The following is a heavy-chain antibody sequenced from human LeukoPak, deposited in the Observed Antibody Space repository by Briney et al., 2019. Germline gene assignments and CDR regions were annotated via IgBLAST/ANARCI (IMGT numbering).Heavy chain of an antibody. CDR3: ARPRTRTIDAFDI. CDR1: AYSVTSYW. Sequence: RESLKSPCKGSAYSVTSYWIGWVRQIPGKGLEWMGIIYPGDSDTRYSPSFQGQVTISAHKSISTAYLQWSSLKASDTAMYYCARPRTRTIDAFDIWGEGTMVTVSS. D-gene: IGHD1-7*01. CDR2: IYPGDSDT. V-gene: IGHV5-51*01. J-gene: IGHJ3*02.